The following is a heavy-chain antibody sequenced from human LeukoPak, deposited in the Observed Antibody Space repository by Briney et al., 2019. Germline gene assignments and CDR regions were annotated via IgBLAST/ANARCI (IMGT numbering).Heavy chain of an antibody. CDR2: VFQLQTVRT. V-gene: IGHV4-38-2*02. CDR3: ARVLHAPYLIDS. J-gene: IGHJ4*02. CDR1: DSSITSTYY. Sequence: KPSETLSLTCTVSDSSITSTYYWAWFRQPPGNGLEWIATVFQLQTVRTFNNPSLGSRVTMSLDPSHNQFSLNLTSVTAADTALYFCARVLHAPYLIDSSGQGTLVTASS. D-gene: IGHD2-8*01.